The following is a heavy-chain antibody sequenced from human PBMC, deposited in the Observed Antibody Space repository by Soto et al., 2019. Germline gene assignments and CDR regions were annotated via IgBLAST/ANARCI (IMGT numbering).Heavy chain of an antibody. J-gene: IGHJ4*02. V-gene: IGHV4-59*11. CDR1: GGSISNHY. CDR2: IYYNGNT. Sequence: QVQLQESGPGLVKPSETLSLTCTVSGGSISNHYWSWIRQPPGKGLEWIGYIYYNGNTNYNPSLKRRVTMSVATSKTQTSLKLSSVTAADTAVYYRTRANWYSEYWGQGTLVTVSS. D-gene: IGHD7-27*01. CDR3: TRANWYSEY.